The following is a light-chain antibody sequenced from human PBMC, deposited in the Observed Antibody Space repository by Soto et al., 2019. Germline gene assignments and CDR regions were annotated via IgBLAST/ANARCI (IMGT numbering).Light chain of an antibody. CDR2: EAD. V-gene: IGLV2-14*01. J-gene: IGLJ3*02. CDR1: SSDVGAYNY. Sequence: QSALTQPASVSGSPGQSISISCTGSSSDVGAYNYVAWYQQKPGKAPKLLIYEADNRPSGISHRFSGSKSGNTASLTISGLQTEDEADYYCSSYTVINTAVFGGGTKVTVL. CDR3: SSYTVINTAV.